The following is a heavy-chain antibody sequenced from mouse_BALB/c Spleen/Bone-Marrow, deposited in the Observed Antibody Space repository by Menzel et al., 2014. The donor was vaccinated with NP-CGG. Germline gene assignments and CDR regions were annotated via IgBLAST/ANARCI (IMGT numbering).Heavy chain of an antibody. V-gene: IGHV5-17*02. CDR3: ARARIGYYYDSISYPIDY. CDR2: ISSGSSTI. CDR1: GFTFSSFG. J-gene: IGHJ4*01. Sequence: EVKVEESGGGLVQPGGSRKLSCAASGFTFSSFGMHWVRQAPEKGLEWVAYISSGSSTIYYADTVKGRFTISRDNPKNTLFLQKTSLRPEDTGLYYWARARIGYYYDSISYPIDYWGQGTSVTVSS. D-gene: IGHD1-1*01.